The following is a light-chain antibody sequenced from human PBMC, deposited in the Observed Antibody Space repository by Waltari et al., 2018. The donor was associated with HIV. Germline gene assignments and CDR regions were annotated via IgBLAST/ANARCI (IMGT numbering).Light chain of an antibody. Sequence: IVLTQSPGTLSLSPGERATLSCRASQSVSSSYLAWYQQKPGLTPRLLIYGASSRATGIPDRFSGSGSGTDFTLTISRLEPEDFAVYYCQQYGSSPPLTFGPGTKVDIK. V-gene: IGKV3-20*01. J-gene: IGKJ3*01. CDR1: QSVSSSY. CDR3: QQYGSSPPLT. CDR2: GAS.